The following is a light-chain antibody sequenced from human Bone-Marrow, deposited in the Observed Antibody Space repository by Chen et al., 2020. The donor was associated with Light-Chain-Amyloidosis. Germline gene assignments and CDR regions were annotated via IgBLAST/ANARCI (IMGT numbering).Light chain of an antibody. CDR1: SGSIATNY. CDR2: EDD. Sequence: NFMLPQPHSVSESPGKTVIISCTRSSGSIATNYVQWYQQRPGSSPTTVIYEDDQRPSGVPDRFSGSSYRSSNSATLTGSGLKTEDEADYYCQSYQGSSQGVFGGGTKLTVL. CDR3: QSYQGSSQGV. V-gene: IGLV6-57*01. J-gene: IGLJ3*02.